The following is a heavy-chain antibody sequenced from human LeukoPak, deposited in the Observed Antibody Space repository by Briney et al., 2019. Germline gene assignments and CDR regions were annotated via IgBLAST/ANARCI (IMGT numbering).Heavy chain of an antibody. CDR1: GYTLTELS. J-gene: IGHJ4*02. CDR2: FDPEDGET. Sequence: ASVKVSCKVSGYTLTELSMHWVRQAPGKGPEWMGGFDPEDGETIYAQKFQGRVTMTEDTSTDTAYMELSSLRSEDTAVYYCATVLVGAPYFDYWGQGTLVTVSS. V-gene: IGHV1-24*01. CDR3: ATVLVGAPYFDY. D-gene: IGHD1-26*01.